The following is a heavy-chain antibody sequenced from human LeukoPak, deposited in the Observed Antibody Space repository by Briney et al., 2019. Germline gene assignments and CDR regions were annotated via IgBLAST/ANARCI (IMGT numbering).Heavy chain of an antibody. D-gene: IGHD2-15*01. J-gene: IGHJ4*02. CDR3: ARDHSRAFQRYCSGGSCYSALAFDY. CDR2: INHSGST. Sequence: SETLSLTCAVYGGSFSGYYWSWIRQPPGKGLEWIGEINHSGSTNYNPSLKSRVTISVDTSKNQFSLKLSSVTAADTAVYYCARDHSRAFQRYCSGGSCYSALAFDYWGQGTLVTVAS. CDR1: GGSFSGYY. V-gene: IGHV4-34*01.